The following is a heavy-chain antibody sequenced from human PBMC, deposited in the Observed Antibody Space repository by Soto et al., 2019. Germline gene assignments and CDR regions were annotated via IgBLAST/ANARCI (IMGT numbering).Heavy chain of an antibody. V-gene: IGHV3-21*01. CDR2: ISSSSSHI. D-gene: IGHD3-22*01. CDR3: ATTAAPQYEYDAGYNWFDP. CDR1: GFTFSSYS. Sequence: PGGALRLSCAASGFTFSSYSMNWVRQAPGKGLEWVSSISSSSSHIYYADSVKGRFTISRDNAKNSLYLQMNSLRAEDTAIYYCATTAAPQYEYDAGYNWFDPWGHGTLVTVSS. J-gene: IGHJ5*02.